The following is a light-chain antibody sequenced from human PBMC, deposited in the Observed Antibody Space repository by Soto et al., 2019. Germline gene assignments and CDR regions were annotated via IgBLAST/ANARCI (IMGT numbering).Light chain of an antibody. CDR1: SRDVGGYNY. V-gene: IGLV2-14*01. CDR2: DVS. CDR3: SSYISTPTVV. J-gene: IGLJ2*01. Sequence: QSALTQPASVSGSPGQSITISYTGTSRDVGGYNYVSWYQQHQGKAPKLMIYDVSNRPSGVSSRFSGSKSGNTASLTISELQAEDGADYYCSSYISTPTVVFGGGTKLTVL.